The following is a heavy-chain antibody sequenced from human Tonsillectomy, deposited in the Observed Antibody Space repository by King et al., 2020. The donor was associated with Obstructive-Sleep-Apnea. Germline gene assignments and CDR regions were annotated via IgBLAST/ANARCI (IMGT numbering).Heavy chain of an antibody. Sequence: QLQESGPGLVKPSETLSLTCTVSGYSISSGYYWGWIRQPPGKGLEWIGSIYHSGSTYYNPSHKLRVTISVDTSKNQFSLKLSSVTAADTAVYYCARDYYYDSSGYYVDYWGQGTLVTVSS. D-gene: IGHD3-22*01. J-gene: IGHJ4*02. CDR2: IYHSGST. CDR1: GYSISSGYY. V-gene: IGHV4-38-2*02. CDR3: ARDYYYDSSGYYVDY.